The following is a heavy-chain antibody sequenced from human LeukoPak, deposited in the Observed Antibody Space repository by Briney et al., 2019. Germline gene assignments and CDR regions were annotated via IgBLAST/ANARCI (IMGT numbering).Heavy chain of an antibody. V-gene: IGHV3-53*01. J-gene: IGHJ4*02. CDR2: IYSGGST. D-gene: IGHD3-10*01. CDR1: GFTVSSNY. CDR3: ARGITMVRGVTRTYYFDY. Sequence: GGSLRLSCAASGFTVSSNYMSWVRQAPGKGLEWVSIIYSGGSTFYADSVKGRFTISRDSAKNSLYLQMNSLRAEDTAVYYCARGITMVRGVTRTYYFDYWGQGTLVTVSS.